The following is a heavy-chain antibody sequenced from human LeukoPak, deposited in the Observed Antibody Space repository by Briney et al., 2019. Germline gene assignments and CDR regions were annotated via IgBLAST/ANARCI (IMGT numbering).Heavy chain of an antibody. CDR1: GFTFSSYA. V-gene: IGHV3-30-3*01. Sequence: GGFLRLSCAASGFTFSSYAMHWVRQAPGKGLEWVAVISYDGSNKYYADSVKGRFTISRDNSKNTLYLQMNSLRAEDTAVYYCARSPRYSYGFFDYWGQGTLVTVSS. J-gene: IGHJ4*02. D-gene: IGHD5-18*01. CDR2: ISYDGSNK. CDR3: ARSPRYSYGFFDY.